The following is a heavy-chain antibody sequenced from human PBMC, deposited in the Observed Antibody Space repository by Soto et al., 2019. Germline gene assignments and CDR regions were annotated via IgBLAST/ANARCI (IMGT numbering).Heavy chain of an antibody. D-gene: IGHD2-15*01. J-gene: IGHJ4*02. V-gene: IGHV3-21*01. CDR1: GFTFSTYS. CDR3: ARPVLGYCSGGSCSAPDY. Sequence: GGSLRLSCAASGFTFSTYSMNWVRQAPGKGLEWVSSISSSSSYIYYADSVKGRFTISRDNAKNSLYLQMNSLRAEDTAVYYCARPVLGYCSGGSCSAPDYWGQGTLVTVSS. CDR2: ISSSSSYI.